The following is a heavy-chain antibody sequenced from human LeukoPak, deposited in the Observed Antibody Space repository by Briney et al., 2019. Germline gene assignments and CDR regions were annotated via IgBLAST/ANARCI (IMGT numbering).Heavy chain of an antibody. CDR1: GLTFDDYA. D-gene: IGHD3-10*01. J-gene: IGHJ4*02. CDR2: ISWNSGSI. CDR3: AKDDSYYYGSGSYGIDY. Sequence: GGSLRLSCAASGLTFDDYAMHWVRQAPGKGLEWVSGISWNSGSIGYADSVKGRFTISRDNAKNSLYLQMNSLRAEDTALYYCAKDDSYYYGSGSYGIDYWGQGTLVTVSS. V-gene: IGHV3-9*01.